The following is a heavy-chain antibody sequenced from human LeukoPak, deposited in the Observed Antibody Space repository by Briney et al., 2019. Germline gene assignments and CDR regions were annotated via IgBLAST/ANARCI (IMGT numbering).Heavy chain of an antibody. Sequence: GGSRRFSCGAFASSLTPYAMNWVRQAPGKGLEYVSAISSNGGSTNYANSVKGRFTISRDNSNNTLYLKMGSLRPDDMAVYSCARRLTGRGFDIWGQGTLVTVSS. V-gene: IGHV3-64*01. CDR1: ASSLTPYA. J-gene: IGHJ4*02. CDR3: ARRLTGRGFDI. D-gene: IGHD3-9*01. CDR2: ISSNGGST.